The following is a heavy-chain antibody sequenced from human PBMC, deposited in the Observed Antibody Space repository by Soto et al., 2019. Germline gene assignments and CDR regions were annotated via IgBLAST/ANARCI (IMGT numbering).Heavy chain of an antibody. V-gene: IGHV3-21*01. J-gene: IGHJ2*01. CDR2: ISSSSSYI. CDR1: GFTFSSYS. CDR3: ARDQWSHLSLYCSGGSCSNDWYFDL. Sequence: EVQLVESGGGLVKPGGSLRLSCAASGFTFSSYSMNWVRQAPGKGLEWVSSISSSSSYIYYADSVKGRFTISRDNAKNSLYLQMNSLRAEDTAVDYCARDQWSHLSLYCSGGSCSNDWYFDLWGRGTLVTVSS. D-gene: IGHD2-15*01.